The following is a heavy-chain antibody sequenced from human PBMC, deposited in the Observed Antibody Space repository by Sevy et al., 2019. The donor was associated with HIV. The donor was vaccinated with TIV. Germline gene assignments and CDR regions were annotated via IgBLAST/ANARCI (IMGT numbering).Heavy chain of an antibody. CDR2: ISYDGSDK. D-gene: IGHD6-6*01. CDR1: RFTFSSYN. J-gene: IGHJ4*02. CDR3: AKARGSSSYYFDY. Sequence: GGSLRLSCAASRFTFSSYNMHWVRQAPGKGLEWVAVISYDGSDKYYPDSVKGRFTISRDNSKKTLYLQMNSLRAEDTAVYYCAKARGSSSYYFDYWGQGTLVTVSS. V-gene: IGHV3-30*18.